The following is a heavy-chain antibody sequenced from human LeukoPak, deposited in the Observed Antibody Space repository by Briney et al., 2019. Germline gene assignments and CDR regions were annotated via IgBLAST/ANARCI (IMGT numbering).Heavy chain of an antibody. CDR1: GYTFTGYY. D-gene: IGHD6-19*01. J-gene: IGHJ4*02. Sequence: ASVKVSCKASGYTFTGYYMHWVRQAPGQGLEWMGWINPNSGGTNYAQKFQGRVTMTRDTSISTAYMEVSRLRSDDTAVYYCARVCRQWLNLFYFDYWGQGTLVTVSS. CDR3: ARVCRQWLNLFYFDY. CDR2: INPNSGGT. V-gene: IGHV1-2*02.